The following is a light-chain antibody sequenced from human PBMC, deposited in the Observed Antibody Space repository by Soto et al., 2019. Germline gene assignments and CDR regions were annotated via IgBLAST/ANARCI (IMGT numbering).Light chain of an antibody. V-gene: IGLV1-51*01. CDR3: GSWDSSLSAYV. Sequence: QSVLTQPPSLSPAPGQKVTICCSGSSSNIWGNSVSWNQQLPGTAPKLLMYDDKKRPSGIPVRFSGSKSGTSATLGITGFQTGDEADYYCGSWDSSLSAYVVRSWTNVTVL. J-gene: IGLJ1*01. CDR1: SSNIWGNS. CDR2: DDK.